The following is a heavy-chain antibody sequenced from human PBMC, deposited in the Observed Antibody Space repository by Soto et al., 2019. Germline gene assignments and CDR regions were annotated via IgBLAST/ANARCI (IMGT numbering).Heavy chain of an antibody. CDR2: MNPNSGNT. V-gene: IGHV1-8*02. CDR1: GYTFTGYY. Sequence: GASVKVSYKASGYTFTGYYMHWVRQAPGQGLEWMGWMNPNSGNTGYAQKFQGRVTMTRNTSISTAYMELSSLRSEDTAVYYCARGLRVRGLLMTPNYYMDVWGKGTTVTVSS. J-gene: IGHJ6*03. D-gene: IGHD3-10*01. CDR3: ARGLRVRGLLMTPNYYMDV.